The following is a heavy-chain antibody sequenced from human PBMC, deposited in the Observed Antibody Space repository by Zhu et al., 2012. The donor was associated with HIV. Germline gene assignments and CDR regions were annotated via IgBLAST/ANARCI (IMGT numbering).Heavy chain of an antibody. D-gene: IGHD3-10*01. V-gene: IGHV4-34*02. CDR1: GGSLSGYS. CDR2: INHSGST. CDR3: ARRGRGSGLVRGKYFDY. J-gene: IGHJ4*02. Sequence: QVQLQQWGAGLLKPSETLSLTCAVYGGSLSGYSWNWIRQSPGKGLEWIGEINHSGSTNYNPSLKSRVTLSVDTSKNQFSLKLNSVTAADTAAYFCARRGRGSGLVRGKYFDYWGQGTLVTVSS.